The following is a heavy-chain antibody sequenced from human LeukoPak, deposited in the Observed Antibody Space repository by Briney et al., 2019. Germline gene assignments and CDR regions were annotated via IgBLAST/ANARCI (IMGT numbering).Heavy chain of an antibody. CDR2: IIPIFGTA. CDR3: ARDMGYYDSSGSFSLDI. J-gene: IGHJ3*02. CDR1: GGTFSRYA. D-gene: IGHD3-22*01. Sequence: ASVKVSCKASGGTFSRYAISWVRQAPGQGLEWMGRIIPIFGTANYAQKFQGRVTITTDESTSTAYMELSSLRSEDTAVYYCARDMGYYDSSGSFSLDIWGQGTMVTVSS. V-gene: IGHV1-69*05.